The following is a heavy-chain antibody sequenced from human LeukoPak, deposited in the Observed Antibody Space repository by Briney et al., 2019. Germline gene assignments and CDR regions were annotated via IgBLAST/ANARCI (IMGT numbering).Heavy chain of an antibody. Sequence: PSETLSLTCAVYGGSFSGYYWSWIRQPPGKGLEWIGEINHSGSTNYNPSLKSRVTISVDTSKNQFSLKLSSVTAADTAVYYCARLVVPAAGYYFDYWGQGTLVTVSS. V-gene: IGHV4-34*01. D-gene: IGHD2-2*01. CDR3: ARLVVPAAGYYFDY. J-gene: IGHJ4*02. CDR2: INHSGST. CDR1: GGSFSGYY.